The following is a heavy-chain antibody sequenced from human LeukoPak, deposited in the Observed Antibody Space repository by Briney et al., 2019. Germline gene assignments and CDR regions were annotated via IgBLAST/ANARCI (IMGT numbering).Heavy chain of an antibody. V-gene: IGHV3-30-3*01. Sequence: GGSLRLSCAASGFTFSSYAMHWVRQAPGKGLEWVAVISYDGSNKYYADSVKGRFTISRDNSKNTLYLQMNSLRAEDTAVYYCARGHTDDFWSGYFLWGQGTLVTVSS. D-gene: IGHD3-3*01. CDR1: GFTFSSYA. J-gene: IGHJ4*02. CDR3: ARGHTDDFWSGYFL. CDR2: ISYDGSNK.